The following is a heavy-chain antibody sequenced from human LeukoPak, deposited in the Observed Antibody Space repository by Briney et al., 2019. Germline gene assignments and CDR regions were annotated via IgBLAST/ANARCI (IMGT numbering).Heavy chain of an antibody. J-gene: IGHJ4*02. V-gene: IGHV3-7*02. D-gene: IGHD4-17*01. CDR2: IKEDGSEK. CDR1: GFTFSSYW. Sequence: PGGSLRLSCAASGFTFSSYWMSWVRQAPGKGLEWVANIKEDGSEKNYVDSVKGRFTISRDNAKNTLYLQMNSLRAEDTAVYYCARVLPGGTTTPDYWGLGTLVTVSS. CDR3: ARVLPGGTTTPDY.